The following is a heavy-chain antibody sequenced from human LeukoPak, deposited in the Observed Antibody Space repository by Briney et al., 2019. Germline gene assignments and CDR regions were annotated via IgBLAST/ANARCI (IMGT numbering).Heavy chain of an antibody. D-gene: IGHD3-10*01. CDR3: TTAPVLLRFGEFWSGLDV. J-gene: IGHJ6*02. Sequence: GGSLRLSCAGTGFTFSNAWMSWVRQAPGKGLEWVGRIKSKTDGGTTDYAAPVKGRFTISRDDSKNTLYLQMDSLKTEDTAVYYCTTAPVLLRFGEFWSGLDVWGQGTTVTVSS. CDR1: GFTFSNAW. V-gene: IGHV3-15*01. CDR2: IKSKTDGGTT.